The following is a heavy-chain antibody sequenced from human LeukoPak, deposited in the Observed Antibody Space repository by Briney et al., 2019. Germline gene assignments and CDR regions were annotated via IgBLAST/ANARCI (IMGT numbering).Heavy chain of an antibody. D-gene: IGHD5-18*01. J-gene: IGHJ4*02. V-gene: IGHV4-59*01. CDR2: IYYSGST. CDR3: ARARIQLWDY. CDR1: GGSISSYY. Sequence: SETLSLTCTVSGGSISSYYWSWIRQPPGKGLEWIGYIYYSGSTNYNPSLKSRVTISVDTSKNQFSLKLSSVTAADTAVYYCARARIQLWDYWGQGTLVTVSS.